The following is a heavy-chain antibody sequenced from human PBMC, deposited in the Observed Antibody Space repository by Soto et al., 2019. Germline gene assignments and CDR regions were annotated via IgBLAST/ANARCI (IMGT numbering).Heavy chain of an antibody. D-gene: IGHD2-2*03. Sequence: VSGPTLVNPTQTLTLTCTFSGFSLSTSGMCVSWIRQPPGKALEWRARIDWDDDKYYSTSLKTRLTISKDTSTNQVVLTMTNMDPVDTATYYCAGIGYCSSASCGYFDYWGQGTLVTVSS. CDR1: GFSLSTSGMC. CDR3: AGIGYCSSASCGYFDY. J-gene: IGHJ4*02. CDR2: IDWDDDK. V-gene: IGHV2-70*11.